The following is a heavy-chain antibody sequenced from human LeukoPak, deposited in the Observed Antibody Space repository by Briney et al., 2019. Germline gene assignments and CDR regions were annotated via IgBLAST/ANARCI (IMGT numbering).Heavy chain of an antibody. CDR1: GGSFSGYY. D-gene: IGHD1-7*01. Sequence: PSETLSLTCAVYGGSFSGYYWSWIRQPPGKGLEWIGEIYHSGDTNYYPSLKSRVTISVDKSKNQFTLKLNSVTAADTALYYCATAVGTGTTEFGMDVWGQGTTVTVSS. CDR2: IYHSGDT. V-gene: IGHV4-34*01. CDR3: ATAVGTGTTEFGMDV. J-gene: IGHJ6*02.